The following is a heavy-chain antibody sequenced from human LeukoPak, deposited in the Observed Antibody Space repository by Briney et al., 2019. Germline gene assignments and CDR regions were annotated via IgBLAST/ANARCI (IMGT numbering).Heavy chain of an antibody. D-gene: IGHD2-2*02. J-gene: IGHJ4*02. CDR1: GGTFSRFA. Sequence: ASVKVSCKASGGTFSRFAISWVRQAPGQGPEWMGGIIPIFKSANYAQNFQGRLTITTDESTSTAYMELSSLRSEDTAVYYCARGSEYCSSTTCYTPHFDNWGQGALVTVSS. V-gene: IGHV1-69*05. CDR3: ARGSEYCSSTTCYTPHFDN. CDR2: IIPIFKSA.